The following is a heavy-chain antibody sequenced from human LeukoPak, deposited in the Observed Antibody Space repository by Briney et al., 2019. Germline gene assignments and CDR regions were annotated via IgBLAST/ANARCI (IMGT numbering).Heavy chain of an antibody. D-gene: IGHD1-26*01. V-gene: IGHV3-30*02. CDR3: AKAIGGGATSFDF. CDR1: GFSFSSYG. Sequence: GGSLRLXCAASGFSFSSYGMHWGRQAPGKGLEWVTFIWYDRSNKYYADSVKGRFTISRDNSKNTLYLQMNSLRGDDTAVYFCAKAIGGGATSFDFWGQGTLVTVSS. CDR2: IWYDRSNK. J-gene: IGHJ4*02.